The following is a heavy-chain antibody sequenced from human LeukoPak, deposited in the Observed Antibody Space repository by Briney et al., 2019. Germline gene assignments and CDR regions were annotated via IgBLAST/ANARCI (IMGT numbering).Heavy chain of an antibody. Sequence: SETLSLTCAVSGYSISSGYYWGWIRQPPGKGLEWIGSIYHSGSTYYNPSLKSRVTISVDTSKNQFSLKLSSVTAADTAVYYCARPKPDGYSDDYWGQGTLVTVSS. V-gene: IGHV4-38-2*01. CDR3: ARPKPDGYSDDY. CDR2: IYHSGST. J-gene: IGHJ4*02. D-gene: IGHD5-18*01. CDR1: GYSISSGYY.